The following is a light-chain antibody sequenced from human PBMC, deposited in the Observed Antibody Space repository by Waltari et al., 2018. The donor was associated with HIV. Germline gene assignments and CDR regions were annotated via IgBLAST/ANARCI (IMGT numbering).Light chain of an antibody. CDR2: GNS. Sequence: QSVLTQPPSVSGAPGPRVTISCTGSSSNIGAGYDVNWYQQFPGTAPKLLIYGNSNRPSGVPDRFSGSKSGTSASLAITGLQAEDEADYYCQSYDSNLSGVFGGGTKLTVL. V-gene: IGLV1-40*01. J-gene: IGLJ2*01. CDR3: QSYDSNLSGV. CDR1: SSNIGAGYD.